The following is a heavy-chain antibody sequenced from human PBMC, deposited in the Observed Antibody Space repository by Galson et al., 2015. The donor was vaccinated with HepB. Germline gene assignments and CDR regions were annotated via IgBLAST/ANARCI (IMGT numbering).Heavy chain of an antibody. J-gene: IGHJ4*02. D-gene: IGHD2-2*01. CDR3: AKDKESYQTESSLDY. V-gene: IGHV3-43*01. CDR1: GFTFDDYT. CDR2: ISWDGGST. Sequence: SLRLSCAASGFTFDDYTMHWVRQAPGKGLEWVSLISWDGGSTYYADSVKGRFTISRDNSKNSLYLQMNSLRTEDTALYYCAKDKESYQTESSLDYWGQGTLVTVSS.